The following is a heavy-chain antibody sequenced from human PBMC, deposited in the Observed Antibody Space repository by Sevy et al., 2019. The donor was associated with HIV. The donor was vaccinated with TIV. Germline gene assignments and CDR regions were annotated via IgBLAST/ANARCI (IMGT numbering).Heavy chain of an antibody. D-gene: IGHD2-15*01. CDR3: RGCSSVVAVDSFFDY. CDR2: ISGSGGST. CDR1: GFTFSFSTYV. J-gene: IGHJ4*02. V-gene: IGHV3-23*01. Sequence: GGSLRLSCAASGFTFSFSTYVMTWVRQAPGKGLEWVSSISGSGGSTYYADSVKGRFTISRDNSRKTLYLQMNSLRDDDRAVYYCRGCSSVVAVDSFFDYWGQGTLVTVSS.